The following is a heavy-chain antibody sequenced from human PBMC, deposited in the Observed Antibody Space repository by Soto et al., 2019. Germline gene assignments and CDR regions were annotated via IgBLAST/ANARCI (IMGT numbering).Heavy chain of an antibody. CDR3: ARKVGASAY. CDR2: INAGNGDT. V-gene: IGHV1-3*01. CDR1: GYTFSSYA. D-gene: IGHD1-26*01. Sequence: VQSGAEVKKPGASVKVSCKASGYTFSSYAIHWVRQAPGQRLEWMGWINAGNGDTKYSQKFQGRVTIARDTAASTAYMELGSLTFEDTAVYYCARKVGASAYWGQATLVTVSS. J-gene: IGHJ4*02.